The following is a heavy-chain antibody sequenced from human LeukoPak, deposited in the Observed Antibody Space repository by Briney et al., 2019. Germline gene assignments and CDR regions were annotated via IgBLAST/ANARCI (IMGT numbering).Heavy chain of an antibody. D-gene: IGHD6-13*01. J-gene: IGHJ4*02. CDR2: INHSGST. Sequence: PSETLSLTCAVYGGSFSGYYWSWIRQPPGKGLEWIGEINHSGSTNYNPSLKSRVTISVDMSRNQFSLKLSSVTAADTAVYYCARESSSCDHGNDYSCQGTLVTVSS. CDR1: GGSFSGYY. V-gene: IGHV4-34*01. CDR3: ARESSSCDHGNDY.